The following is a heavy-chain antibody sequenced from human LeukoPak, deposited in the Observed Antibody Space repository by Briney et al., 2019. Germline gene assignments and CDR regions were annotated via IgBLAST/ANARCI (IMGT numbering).Heavy chain of an antibody. CDR2: IIPIFGTA. V-gene: IGHV1-69*05. CDR3: AREIYDIWTGYRFVYFDY. Sequence: ASVKVYCKASGGTFSSYAISWVRQAPGQGLEWMGGIIPIFGTANYAQKLQGRVTITTDESTSTAYMELSSLSSEDTAVYYCAREIYDIWTGYRFVYFDYWGQGTLVTVSS. J-gene: IGHJ4*02. D-gene: IGHD3-9*01. CDR1: GGTFSSYA.